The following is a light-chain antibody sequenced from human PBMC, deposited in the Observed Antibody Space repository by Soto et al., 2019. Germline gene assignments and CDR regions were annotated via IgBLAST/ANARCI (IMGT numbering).Light chain of an antibody. Sequence: IVLTQSPGTLSLSPGERATLSCRASQSVSSSYLAWYQQKPGQAPRLLIYGASSRATGIPDRFSGSGSGTDFTLTISRLEPEDFAVYYCQSRDTFGQGTRLEIK. CDR2: GAS. CDR1: QSVSSSY. V-gene: IGKV3-20*01. CDR3: QSRDT. J-gene: IGKJ5*01.